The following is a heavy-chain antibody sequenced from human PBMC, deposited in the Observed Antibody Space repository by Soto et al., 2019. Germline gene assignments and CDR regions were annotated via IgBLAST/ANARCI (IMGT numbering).Heavy chain of an antibody. D-gene: IGHD3-16*02. J-gene: IGHJ3*02. CDR2: IYYSGST. CDR3: ARDASLTVDAFDM. Sequence: SETLSLTCSVSGGSINSYYWSWIRQPPGKGLEWIGYIYYSGSTNYNPSLKSRVTISVDASKNQFSLKLSSVTAADTAVYYCARDASLTVDAFDMWGKGTMVTVSS. V-gene: IGHV4-59*01. CDR1: GGSINSYY.